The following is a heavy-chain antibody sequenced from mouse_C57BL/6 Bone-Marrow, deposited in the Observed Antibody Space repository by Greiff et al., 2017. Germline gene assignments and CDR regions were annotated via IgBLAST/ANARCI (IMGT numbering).Heavy chain of an antibody. CDR1: GFSLTSYG. V-gene: IGHV2-2*01. J-gene: IGHJ2*01. CDR3: ASKGGYFDY. Sequence: VKLQESGPGLVQPSQSLSITCTVSGFSLTSYGVHWVRQSPGKGLEWLGVIWSVGSTDYNAAFISRLSISKDNSKSQVFFKMNSLQADDTAIYYCASKGGYFDYWGQGTTLTVPS. CDR2: IWSVGST.